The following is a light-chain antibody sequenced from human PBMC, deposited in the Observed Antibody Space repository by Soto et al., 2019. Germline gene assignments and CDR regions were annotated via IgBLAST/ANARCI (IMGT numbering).Light chain of an antibody. CDR1: QSVSRS. V-gene: IGKV3-11*01. CDR3: QQRATWPRT. J-gene: IGKJ1*01. CDR2: DAS. Sequence: IFLTQSPSTLSLSPGERVTLSCRASQSVSRSLAWYQQKPGQAPRLLIYDASNGATGIPARFSGSGSGTDFTLTISSLEPEDFAVYYCQQRATWPRTFGQGTKVDIK.